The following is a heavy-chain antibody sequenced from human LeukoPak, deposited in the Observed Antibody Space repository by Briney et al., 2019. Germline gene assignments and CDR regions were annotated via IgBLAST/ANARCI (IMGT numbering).Heavy chain of an antibody. D-gene: IGHD2-8*01. CDR3: ARVGLVYARAPRLADY. Sequence: ASVKVSCKASGYTFTSYDINWMRQATGQGLEWMGWMNPNSGNTGYAQKFQGRVTMTRNTSISTAYMELSSLRSEDTAVYYCARVGLVYARAPRLADYWGQGTLVTVS. J-gene: IGHJ4*02. V-gene: IGHV1-8*01. CDR2: MNPNSGNT. CDR1: GYTFTSYD.